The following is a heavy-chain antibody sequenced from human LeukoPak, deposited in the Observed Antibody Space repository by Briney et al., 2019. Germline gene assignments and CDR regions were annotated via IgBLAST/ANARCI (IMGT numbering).Heavy chain of an antibody. Sequence: PSETLSLTCTVSGGSISSYYWSWIRQPPGKGLEWIGYIYTSGSTNYNPSLKSRVTISVDTSKNQFSLKLSSVTAADTAVYYCARLAETYSGGYWDYFDYWGQGTLVTVSS. CDR2: IYTSGST. J-gene: IGHJ4*02. CDR1: GGSISSYY. CDR3: ARLAETYSGGYWDYFDY. V-gene: IGHV4-4*09. D-gene: IGHD1-26*01.